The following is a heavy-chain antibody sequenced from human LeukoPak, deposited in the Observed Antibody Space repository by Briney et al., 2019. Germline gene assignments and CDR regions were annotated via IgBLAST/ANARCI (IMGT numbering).Heavy chain of an antibody. V-gene: IGHV3-23*01. CDR1: GGSINYG. Sequence: ETLSLTCTVSGGSINYGGWIRQPPGKGLEWVSAISGSGGSTYYADSVKGRFTISRDNSKNTLYLQMNSLRAEDTAVYYCAKDILMIVVVRSAFDIWGQGTMVTVSS. CDR2: ISGSGGST. D-gene: IGHD3-22*01. J-gene: IGHJ3*02. CDR3: AKDILMIVVVRSAFDI.